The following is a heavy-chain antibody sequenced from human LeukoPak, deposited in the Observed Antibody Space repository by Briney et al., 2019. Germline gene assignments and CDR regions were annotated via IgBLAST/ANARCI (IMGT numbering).Heavy chain of an antibody. CDR1: GFTFSNSA. D-gene: IGHD3-22*01. CDR3: AKDSSADDSSGYSYYFDY. J-gene: IGHJ4*02. V-gene: IGHV3-30*18. CDR2: ISFDATNK. Sequence: GGSLRLSCGASGFTFSNSAMTWVRQAPGKGLEWVAVISFDATNKYYADSVKGRFTISRDNSKNTLYLQMNSLRAEDTAVYYCAKDSSADDSSGYSYYFDYWGQGTLVTVSS.